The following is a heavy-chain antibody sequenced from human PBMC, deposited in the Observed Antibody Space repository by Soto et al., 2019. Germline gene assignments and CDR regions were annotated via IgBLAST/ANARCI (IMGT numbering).Heavy chain of an antibody. J-gene: IGHJ6*02. CDR3: ARAGPHYYGSGSYGSRTYQISPVLYYYGMDV. D-gene: IGHD3-10*01. Sequence: GASVKVSCNAPGYTFTSYDINWVRQATGQGLEWMGWMNPNSGNTGYAQKFQGRVTMTTNTSISTAYMELSSLRSEDTAVYYCARAGPHYYGSGSYGSRTYQISPVLYYYGMDVWGQGTTVTVSS. V-gene: IGHV1-8*01. CDR2: MNPNSGNT. CDR1: GYTFTSYD.